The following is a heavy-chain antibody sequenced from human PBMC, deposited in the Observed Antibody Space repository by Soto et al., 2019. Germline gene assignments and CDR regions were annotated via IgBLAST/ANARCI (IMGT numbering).Heavy chain of an antibody. CDR2: IYYSGST. V-gene: IGHV4-39*01. CDR3: ARHGAGSHGDFDY. CDR1: GGSISSSSYY. Sequence: QLQLQESGPGLVKPSETLSLTCTASGGSISSSSYYWGWIRQPPGKGLEWIGSIYYSGSTYYNPSLKSRVTISVDTSKNQFSLKLSSVTAADTAVYYCARHGAGSHGDFDYWGQGTLVTVSS. J-gene: IGHJ4*02. D-gene: IGHD2-15*01.